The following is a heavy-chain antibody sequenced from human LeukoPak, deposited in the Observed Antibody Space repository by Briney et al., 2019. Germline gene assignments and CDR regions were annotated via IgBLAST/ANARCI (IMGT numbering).Heavy chain of an antibody. CDR1: GFMFTTYA. D-gene: IGHD6-19*01. V-gene: IGHV3-23*01. Sequence: GGSLRLSCAASGFMFTTYAMSWVRQAPGKGLEWVPAIGGDGGRTYYADSVKGRFTISRDNSKDTVFLQMNSLRAEDTAVYFCAKASRQGAVASPLDYWGQGTLVTVSS. CDR2: IGGDGGRT. J-gene: IGHJ4*02. CDR3: AKASRQGAVASPLDY.